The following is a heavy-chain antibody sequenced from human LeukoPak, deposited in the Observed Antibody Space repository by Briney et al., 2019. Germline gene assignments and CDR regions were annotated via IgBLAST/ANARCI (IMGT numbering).Heavy chain of an antibody. CDR3: ARVADSTGTTGIFTLYWFDP. CDR1: GYTFTDYY. D-gene: IGHD1-1*01. CDR2: INPNSGGT. V-gene: IGHV1-2*02. Sequence: ASVTVSCTASGYTFTDYYIHWVRQAPGQGLEWMGWINPNSGGTNYAQKFQDRVTMTRDASISTAYMELSRLTSDDTAVYYCARVADSTGTTGIFTLYWFDPWGQGTLVTVSS. J-gene: IGHJ5*02.